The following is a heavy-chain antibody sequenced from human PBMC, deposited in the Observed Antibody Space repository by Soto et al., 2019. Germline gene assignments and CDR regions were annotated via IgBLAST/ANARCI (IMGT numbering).Heavy chain of an antibody. J-gene: IGHJ3*02. V-gene: IGHV3-23*01. CDR3: AKDPAVNYAFDI. CDR1: GFTFSSYA. CDR2: ISGSGGST. Sequence: GGSLRLSCAASGFTFSSYAMSWVRQAPGKGLEWVSAISGSGGSTYYADSVKGRFTISRDNSKTTLYLQMNSLRAEDTAVYYCAKDPAVNYAFDIWGQGTMVTVSS. D-gene: IGHD1-7*01.